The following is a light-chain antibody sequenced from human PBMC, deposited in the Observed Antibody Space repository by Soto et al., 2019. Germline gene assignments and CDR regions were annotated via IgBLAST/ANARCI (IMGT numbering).Light chain of an antibody. CDR2: DAS. J-gene: IGKJ4*01. Sequence: EIVLTQSPATLSLSPGERATLSCRASQSVGTDLGWYQHKPGQAPRLLIYDASNRATGIPARFSGSGSGTDFTLTISSLEPEDFAVYYCQQRSDWPLTFGGGTKVEI. V-gene: IGKV3-11*01. CDR3: QQRSDWPLT. CDR1: QSVGTD.